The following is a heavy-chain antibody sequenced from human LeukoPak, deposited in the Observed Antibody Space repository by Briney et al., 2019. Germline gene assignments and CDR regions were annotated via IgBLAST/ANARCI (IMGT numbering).Heavy chain of an antibody. D-gene: IGHD6-13*01. J-gene: IGHJ4*02. V-gene: IGHV4-59*12. CDR3: ARDVGIAAAGRDY. Sequence: SETLSLTCTVSGGSISSYYWSWIRQPPGKGVEWIGYIYYSGSTNYNPSLKSRVTISVDTSKKQFSLKLRSVTAADTAVYYCARDVGIAAAGRDYWGQGTLVTVSS. CDR1: GGSISSYY. CDR2: IYYSGST.